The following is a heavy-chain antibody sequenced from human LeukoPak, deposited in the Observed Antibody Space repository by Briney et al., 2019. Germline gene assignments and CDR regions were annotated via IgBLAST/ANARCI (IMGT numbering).Heavy chain of an antibody. CDR1: GFTFSSYS. CDR2: ISSSSSYI. CDR3: ARDGGYCSGGSCNNWFDP. J-gene: IGHJ5*02. D-gene: IGHD2-15*01. Sequence: GGSLRLSCAASGFTFSSYSMNWVRQAPGKGLEWVSSISSSSSYIYYADSVKGRFTISRDNAKNSLYLQMNSLRAEDTAVYYCARDGGYCSGGSCNNWFDPWGQGTLVAVSS. V-gene: IGHV3-21*01.